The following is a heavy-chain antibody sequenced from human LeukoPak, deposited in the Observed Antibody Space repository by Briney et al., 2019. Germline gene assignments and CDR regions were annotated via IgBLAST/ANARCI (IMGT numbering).Heavy chain of an antibody. D-gene: IGHD3-9*01. V-gene: IGHV3-33*01. CDR1: GFTFSSYG. Sequence: GGSLRLSCAASGFTFSSYGMPWVRQAPGKGLEWVAVIWYDGSNKYYADSVKGRFTISRDNSKNTLYLQMNSLRAEDTAVYYCARDAGRYFDWLGYWGQGTLVTVSS. CDR2: IWYDGSNK. J-gene: IGHJ4*02. CDR3: ARDAGRYFDWLGY.